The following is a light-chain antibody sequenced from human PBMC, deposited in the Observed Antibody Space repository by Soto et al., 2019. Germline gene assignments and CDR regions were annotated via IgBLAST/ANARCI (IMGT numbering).Light chain of an antibody. CDR1: QSVNSNY. CDR3: QQYGSSPEWT. CDR2: GAS. Sequence: EIVMTQSPATLSVSPGERATLSCRSSQSVNSNYLAWYQQKPGQAPRLLIYGASSRATGIPDRFSGSGSGTDFTLTISRLEAEDFAVYYCQQYGSSPEWTFGQGTKVDIK. V-gene: IGKV3-20*01. J-gene: IGKJ1*01.